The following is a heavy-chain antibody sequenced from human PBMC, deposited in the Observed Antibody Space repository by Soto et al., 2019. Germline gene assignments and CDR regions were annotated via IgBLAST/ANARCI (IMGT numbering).Heavy chain of an antibody. J-gene: IGHJ6*02. D-gene: IGHD1-7*01. CDR2: IYYRGST. Sequence: PSETLSLTCSVSDDSINSDKYYWGWIRQPPGKGLEWIGSIYYRGSTYYNPSLKTRVTISVDTSKNQFSLKLSSVTAADTAVYYCARLGLELDPTLAYYYYGMDVWGQGTTVTSP. CDR1: DDSINSDKYY. V-gene: IGHV4-39*01. CDR3: ARLGLELDPTLAYYYYGMDV.